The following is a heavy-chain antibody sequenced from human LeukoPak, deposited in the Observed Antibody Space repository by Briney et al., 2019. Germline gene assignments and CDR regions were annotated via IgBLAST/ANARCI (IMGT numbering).Heavy chain of an antibody. J-gene: IGHJ6*02. Sequence: SVKVSCKASGGTFSSYTISWVRQAPGQGLEWMGRIIPILGIANYAQKFQGRVTITADKSTSTAYMELSSLRSEDTAVYYCARDTMVRGVSRYYGMDAWGQGTTVTVSS. CDR3: ARDTMVRGVSRYYGMDA. CDR1: GGTFSSYT. D-gene: IGHD3-10*01. CDR2: IIPILGIA. V-gene: IGHV1-69*04.